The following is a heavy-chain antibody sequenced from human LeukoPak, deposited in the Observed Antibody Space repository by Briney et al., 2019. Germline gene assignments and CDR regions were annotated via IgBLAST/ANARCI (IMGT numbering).Heavy chain of an antibody. V-gene: IGHV1-69*04. CDR3: AGGWFDP. D-gene: IGHD2-15*01. J-gene: IGHJ5*02. CDR1: GGTFSRYA. Sequence: SVNVSCKASGGTFSRYAISWVRPAPGQGDECKGKIIPIRGITNYAQKFQGRVTITENKSTTTAYVELSRLRSDDTAVNYCAGGWFDPWGQGTLVTVSS. CDR2: IIPIRGIT.